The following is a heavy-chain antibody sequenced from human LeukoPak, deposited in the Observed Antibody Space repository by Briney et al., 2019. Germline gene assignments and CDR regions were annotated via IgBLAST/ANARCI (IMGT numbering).Heavy chain of an antibody. J-gene: IGHJ6*02. CDR1: RFTFSSYG. CDR2: IRYDGSNK. D-gene: IGHD6-13*01. Sequence: GGSLRLSCAASRFTFSSYGMHWVRQAPGKGLEWVAFIRYDGSNKYYADSVKGRFTISRDNSKNTLYLQMNSLRAEDTAVYYCAKDAPRIAAVSYYYYYYGMDVWGQGNTVTVSS. V-gene: IGHV3-30*02. CDR3: AKDAPRIAAVSYYYYYYGMDV.